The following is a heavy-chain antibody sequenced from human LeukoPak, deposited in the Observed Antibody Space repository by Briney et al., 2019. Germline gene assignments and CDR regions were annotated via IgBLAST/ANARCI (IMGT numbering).Heavy chain of an antibody. J-gene: IGHJ4*02. V-gene: IGHV3-7*01. Sequence: GGSLRLSCAASGFTFSSYWMSWVRQAPGKGLEWVASIKQDGSEKYYVDSVKGRFTISRDNAKNSLYLQMNSLRAEDTAVYYCARDNDVRGVTPSDYWGQGTLVTVSS. CDR2: IKQDGSEK. CDR1: GFTFSSYW. CDR3: ARDNDVRGVTPSDY. D-gene: IGHD3-10*02.